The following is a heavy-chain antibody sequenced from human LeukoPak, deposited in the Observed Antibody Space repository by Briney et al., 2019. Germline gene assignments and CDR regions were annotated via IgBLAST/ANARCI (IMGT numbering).Heavy chain of an antibody. V-gene: IGHV3-23*01. CDR3: AKDKESDDSSGYLD. J-gene: IGHJ4*02. Sequence: QSGGSLRLSCAASGFTFSSYAMSWVRQAPGKGLEWVSAISGSGGSTYYADSVKGRFTISRDNSKNTLYLQMSSLRAEDTAVYYCAKDKESDDSSGYLDWGQGTLVTVSS. CDR2: ISGSGGST. D-gene: IGHD3-22*01. CDR1: GFTFSSYA.